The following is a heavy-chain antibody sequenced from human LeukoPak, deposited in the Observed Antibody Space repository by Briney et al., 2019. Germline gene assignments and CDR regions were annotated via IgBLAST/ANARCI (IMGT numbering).Heavy chain of an antibody. D-gene: IGHD5-18*01. CDR2: INSDASST. CDR3: ARVGYSYGSYYFDY. Sequence: SGGSLRLSCAASGFTFSIYWMHRVRQAPGKGLVSVSRINSDASSTTYADSVKGRFTIYRDTARNPLYLQMNSLRAEDTAVYYCARVGYSYGSYYFDYWGQGTLVTVSS. CDR1: GFTFSIYW. J-gene: IGHJ4*02. V-gene: IGHV3-74*01.